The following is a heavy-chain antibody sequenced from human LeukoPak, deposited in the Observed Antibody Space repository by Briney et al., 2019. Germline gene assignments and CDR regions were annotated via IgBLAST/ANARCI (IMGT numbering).Heavy chain of an antibody. Sequence: PGGSLRLSCAASGFTFSSYGMSWVRQAPGKGLEWVSSISGSGGSTYYADSVKGRFSISRDNSNNTLYLQMNSLRAEDTAVYYCAKENYGSERMMHYWYFDLWGRGTLVTVSS. J-gene: IGHJ2*01. CDR1: GFTFSSYG. CDR2: ISGSGGST. CDR3: AKENYGSERMMHYWYFDL. V-gene: IGHV3-23*01. D-gene: IGHD3-10*01.